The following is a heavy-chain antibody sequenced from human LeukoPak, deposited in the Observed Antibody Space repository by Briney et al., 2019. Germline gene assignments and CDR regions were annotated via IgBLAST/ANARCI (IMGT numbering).Heavy chain of an antibody. CDR3: ARVYYYGSGSYHNWFDP. CDR1: GGSISTSNW. D-gene: IGHD3-10*01. Sequence: SQTLSLTCAVSGGSISTSNWWSWVRQPPGKGLEWSGEIYHSGRTNYNPSLKSRVTISVDKSKNQFSLKLSSVTAADTAAYYCARVYYYGSGSYHNWFDPWGQGTLVTVSS. V-gene: IGHV4-4*02. CDR2: IYHSGRT. J-gene: IGHJ5*02.